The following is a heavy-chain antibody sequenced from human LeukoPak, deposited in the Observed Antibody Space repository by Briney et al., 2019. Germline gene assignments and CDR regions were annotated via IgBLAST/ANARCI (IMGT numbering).Heavy chain of an antibody. J-gene: IGHJ5*02. CDR2: IKPDGGHQ. Sequence: PGGSLRLSCAASGLAFSDYWMSWVRQAPGKGLEWVANIKPDGGHQNYVDSVKGRFTISRDNAKNSLYLQMNSLRAEDTAVYYCARGPYSSSWYDWFDPWGQGTLVTVSS. CDR1: GLAFSDYW. V-gene: IGHV3-7*01. D-gene: IGHD6-13*01. CDR3: ARGPYSSSWYDWFDP.